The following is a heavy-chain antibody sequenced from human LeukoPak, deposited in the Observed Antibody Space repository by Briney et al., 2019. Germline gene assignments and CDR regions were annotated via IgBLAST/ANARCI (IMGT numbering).Heavy chain of an antibody. Sequence: GASVKVSCKASGYTFTSYDINWVRQATGQGLEWMGWMNPNSGNTGYAQKFQGRVTMTTNTSKSTAYMELSSLRSEDTAVYYCAREGYEASGYEAWGQGTLVTVSS. CDR3: AREGYEASGYEA. D-gene: IGHD5-12*01. CDR1: GYTFTSYD. J-gene: IGHJ5*02. CDR2: MNPNSGNT. V-gene: IGHV1-8*01.